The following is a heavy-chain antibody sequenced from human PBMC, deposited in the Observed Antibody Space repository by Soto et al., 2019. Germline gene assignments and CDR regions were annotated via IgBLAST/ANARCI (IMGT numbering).Heavy chain of an antibody. CDR1: GYSFTNYG. Sequence: QDQLVQSGAEVKKPGASVTVSCKASGYSFTNYGITWVRQAPGQGLEWLGWISAFNGNTHYAQKVQGRVTMTTAASTSAAYMELGSLGSDDTAVYYCARERGVAPPVAGNTHYYYYMDVWGKGTTVTVSS. CDR2: ISAFNGNT. J-gene: IGHJ6*03. CDR3: ARERGVAPPVAGNTHYYYYMDV. D-gene: IGHD6-19*01. V-gene: IGHV1-18*01.